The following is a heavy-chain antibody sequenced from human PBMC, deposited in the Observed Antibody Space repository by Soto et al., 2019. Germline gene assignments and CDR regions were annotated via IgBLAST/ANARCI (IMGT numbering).Heavy chain of an antibody. Sequence: QVQLVQSGAEVKKPGASVNVSCKASGYTFTNYGFSWVRQAPGQRLEWMGWISAYNGNTNYAQKLQGRVTMTTDTSTGTAYMELRSLRSDDTAVYYCASSFTSSPWLYGMDVWGQGTTVTVSS. CDR3: ASSFTSSPWLYGMDV. CDR2: ISAYNGNT. CDR1: GYTFTNYG. V-gene: IGHV1-18*01. D-gene: IGHD2-2*01. J-gene: IGHJ6*02.